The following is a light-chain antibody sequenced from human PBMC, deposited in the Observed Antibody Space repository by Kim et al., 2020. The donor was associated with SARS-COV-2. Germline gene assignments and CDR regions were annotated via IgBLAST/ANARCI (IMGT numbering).Light chain of an antibody. V-gene: IGLV1-40*01. J-gene: IGLJ2*01. CDR1: TSNIGAHYD. CDR3: QSYDSRLDSVI. Sequence: QRVTISCTGTTSNIGAHYDVHWYQQLPGTAPKLLIYVNNHRPSGVPDRFSGSKSATSASLAITGLQAEDEADYYCQSYDSRLDSVIFGGGTQLTVL. CDR2: VNN.